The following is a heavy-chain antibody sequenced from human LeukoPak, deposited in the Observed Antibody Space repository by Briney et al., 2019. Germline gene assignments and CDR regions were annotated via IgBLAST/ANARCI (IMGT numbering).Heavy chain of an antibody. CDR1: GFSFTSYW. J-gene: IGHJ5*02. V-gene: IGHV5-51*01. CDR3: ATPALSPPP. Sequence: GESLKISCKGSGFSFTSYWIGWVRQMPGKGLEWIRIIYPCDSDTRYSPSFQGQVTISADKSISTAFLQWSSLKASDTAMYYSATPALSPPPWGQGTLVTVSS. CDR2: IYPCDSDT.